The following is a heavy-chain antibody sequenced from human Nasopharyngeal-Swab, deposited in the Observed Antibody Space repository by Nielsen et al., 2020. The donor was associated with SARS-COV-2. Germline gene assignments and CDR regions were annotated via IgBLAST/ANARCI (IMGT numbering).Heavy chain of an antibody. Sequence: GGSLRLSCAASGFTFSSYWMSWVRQAPGKGLGWVANIKQDGSEKYYVDSVKGRFTISRDNAKNSLYLQMNSLRAEDTAVYYCASSHYDFWSGYYLGVDYRGQGTLVTVSS. CDR1: GFTFSSYW. CDR3: ASSHYDFWSGYYLGVDY. J-gene: IGHJ4*02. D-gene: IGHD3-3*01. V-gene: IGHV3-7*01. CDR2: IKQDGSEK.